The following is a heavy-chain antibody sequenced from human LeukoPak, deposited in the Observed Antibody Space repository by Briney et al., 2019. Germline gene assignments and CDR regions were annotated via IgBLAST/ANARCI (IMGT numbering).Heavy chain of an antibody. CDR3: ARVLWFGELGSFDI. D-gene: IGHD3-10*01. CDR1: GYHFTSYW. J-gene: IGHJ3*02. CDR2: IYPGDSDT. Sequence: GASLQISCKGSGYHFTSYWIGWVRQMPGKGLEWMGIIYPGDSDTRYSPSFQGQVTISADKSISTAYLQWSSLKASDTAMYYCARVLWFGELGSFDIWGQGTMVTVSS. V-gene: IGHV5-51*01.